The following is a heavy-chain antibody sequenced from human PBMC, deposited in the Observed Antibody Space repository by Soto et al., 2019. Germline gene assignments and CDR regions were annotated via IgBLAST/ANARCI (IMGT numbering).Heavy chain of an antibody. D-gene: IGHD3-3*01. CDR2: ISGSGVDT. CDR3: AKFYYDFWSGYPSYFDY. J-gene: IGHJ4*02. V-gene: IGHV3-23*01. Sequence: SLRLSCAASGLTFSSYAMGWVRQAPGEGLEWVSSISGSGVDTYYADSVKGRFTISRDNSKSTVYLQMNSLRAEDTAVYYCAKFYYDFWSGYPSYFDYWGQGTLVTVSS. CDR1: GLTFSSYA.